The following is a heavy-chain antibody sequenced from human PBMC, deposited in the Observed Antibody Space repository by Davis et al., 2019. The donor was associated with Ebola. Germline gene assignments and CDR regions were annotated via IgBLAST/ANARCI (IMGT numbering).Heavy chain of an antibody. CDR2: INHSGST. CDR3: ARCQLWFGELNMDI. V-gene: IGHV4-34*01. J-gene: IGHJ6*02. CDR1: GGSFSGYY. Sequence: MPSETLSLTCAVYGGSFSGYYWSWIRQPPGKGLEWIGEINHSGSTNYNPSLKSRVTISVDTSKNQFSLKLSSVTAADTAVYYCARCQLWFGELNMDIWGQGTTVTVSS. D-gene: IGHD3-10*01.